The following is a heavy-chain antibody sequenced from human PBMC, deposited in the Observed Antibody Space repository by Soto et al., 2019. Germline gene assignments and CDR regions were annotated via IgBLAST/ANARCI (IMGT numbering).Heavy chain of an antibody. CDR2: FDPEDGET. D-gene: IGHD2-2*02. Sequence: RASVKVSCKVSGYTLTELSMHWVRQAPGKGLEWMGGFDPEDGETIYAQKFQGRVTMTEDTSTDTAYMELSSLRSEDTAVYYCATVDPGYCSSTSCYNPYYYYYGMDVWGQGTTVTVS. CDR1: GYTLTELS. CDR3: ATVDPGYCSSTSCYNPYYYYYGMDV. J-gene: IGHJ6*02. V-gene: IGHV1-24*01.